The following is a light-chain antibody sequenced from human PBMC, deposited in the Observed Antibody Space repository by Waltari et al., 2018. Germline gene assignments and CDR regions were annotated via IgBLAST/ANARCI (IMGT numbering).Light chain of an antibody. J-gene: IGLJ2*01. CDR2: EVS. CDR3: CSYAGSSTFVV. Sequence: QSALTQPASVSGSPGQSITISCTGTSSDVGRYNLVTWYQQHPGKAPKLMIYEVSKRPSGVSNRVSGSKSGNTASLTISGLQAEDEAEYYCCSYAGSSTFVVFGGGTKLTVL. CDR1: SSDVGRYNL. V-gene: IGLV2-23*02.